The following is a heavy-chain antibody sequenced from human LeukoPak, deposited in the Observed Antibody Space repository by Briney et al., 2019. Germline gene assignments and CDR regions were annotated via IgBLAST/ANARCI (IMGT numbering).Heavy chain of an antibody. CDR1: GYTFTDYY. CDR3: ATGERLVPAAMWFDY. J-gene: IGHJ4*02. V-gene: IGHV1-2*02. D-gene: IGHD2-2*01. Sequence: EASVKVSCKASGYTFTDYYMHWVRQAPGQGLEWMGWINPNSGGRSYAQRFQGRVAMTRDTSISTAYMELSRLRSDDTAVYYCATGERLVPAAMWFDYWGQGTLVTVSS. CDR2: INPNSGGR.